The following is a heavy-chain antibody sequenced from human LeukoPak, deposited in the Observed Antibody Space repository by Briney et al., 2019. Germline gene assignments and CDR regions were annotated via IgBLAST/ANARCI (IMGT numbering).Heavy chain of an antibody. Sequence: PSETLSLTCAVYGGSFSGYYWSWLRQPPGKGLEWIGEINHSGSTNYNPSLKSRVTISVDTSKNQFSLKLSSVTAADTAVYYCARGFHCSSTSCPFDYWGQGTLVTVSS. D-gene: IGHD2-2*01. V-gene: IGHV4-34*01. CDR2: INHSGST. J-gene: IGHJ4*02. CDR1: GGSFSGYY. CDR3: ARGFHCSSTSCPFDY.